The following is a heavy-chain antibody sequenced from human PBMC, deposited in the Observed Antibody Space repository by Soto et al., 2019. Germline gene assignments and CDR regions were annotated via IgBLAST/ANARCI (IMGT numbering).Heavy chain of an antibody. CDR1: GFKFSNYG. CDR3: SRDVGGLHYLDY. J-gene: IGHJ4*02. CDR2: IWYDGSNK. V-gene: IGHV3-33*01. D-gene: IGHD2-15*01. Sequence: QEQLVESGGGVVQPGRSLRLSCAASGFKFSNYGRHWVRQAPGKGLEWVAVIWYDGSNKYYADSVKGRFTFSRDNSKNMLYLQMNSLRAEDTAIYYCSRDVGGLHYLDYWGPGTLVTVSS.